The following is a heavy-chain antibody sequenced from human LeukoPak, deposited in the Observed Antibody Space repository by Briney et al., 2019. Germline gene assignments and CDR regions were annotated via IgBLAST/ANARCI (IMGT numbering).Heavy chain of an antibody. CDR3: ARGPHYYGSGSSRSDY. CDR2: IWYDGSNK. CDR1: GFTFSSYG. J-gene: IGHJ4*02. D-gene: IGHD3-10*01. Sequence: GGSLRLSCAASGFTFSSYGMHWVHQAPGKGLEWVAVIWYDGSNKYYADSVKGRFTISRDNSKNTLYLQMNSLRAEDTAVYYCARGPHYYGSGSSRSDYWGQGTLVTVSS. V-gene: IGHV3-33*01.